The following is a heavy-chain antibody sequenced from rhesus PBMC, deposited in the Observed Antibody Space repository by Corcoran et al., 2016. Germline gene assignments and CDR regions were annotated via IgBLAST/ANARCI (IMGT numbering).Heavy chain of an antibody. CDR2: IYGSSTST. D-gene: IGHD6-25*01. J-gene: IGHJ4*01. CDR3: ARSIAAAVFDY. CDR1: GGSISDSYR. Sequence: QVQLQESGPGVVKPSETLSLTCAVSGGSISDSYRWSWIRQPPGKGLEWIGYIYGSSTSTSYNPSLKRRVTISKDTSKNQFSLKLSSVTAADTAVYYCARSIAAAVFDYWGQGVLVTVSS. V-gene: IGHV4S10*01.